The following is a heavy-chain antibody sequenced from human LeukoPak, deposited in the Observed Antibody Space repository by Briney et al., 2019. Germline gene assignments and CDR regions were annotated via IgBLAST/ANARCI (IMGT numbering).Heavy chain of an antibody. CDR2: ISYDGSNK. CDR1: GFTFSSYA. Sequence: GGSLRLSCAASGFTFSSYAMHWVRQAPGKGLEWVAVISYDGSNKYYADSVKGRFTISRDNSKNTLYLLMNSLRAEDTAVYYCARTKERWLQFDAFDIWGQGTMVTVSS. J-gene: IGHJ3*02. V-gene: IGHV3-30*04. CDR3: ARTKERWLQFDAFDI. D-gene: IGHD5-24*01.